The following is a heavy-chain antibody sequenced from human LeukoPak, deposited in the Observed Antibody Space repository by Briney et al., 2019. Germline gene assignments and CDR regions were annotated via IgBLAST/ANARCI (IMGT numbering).Heavy chain of an antibody. V-gene: IGHV3-74*01. J-gene: IGHJ4*02. D-gene: IGHD6-19*01. CDR2: IDSDGSST. CDR3: ARDAVN. CDR1: GFTFSRYW. Sequence: PGGSLRLSCAASGFTFSRYWMYWVRQAPGKGLVWVSRIDSDGSSTNYADSVKGRFTISRDNVKNTLYLQMNSLTAEDTAVYYCARDAVNWGQGTLVTVSS.